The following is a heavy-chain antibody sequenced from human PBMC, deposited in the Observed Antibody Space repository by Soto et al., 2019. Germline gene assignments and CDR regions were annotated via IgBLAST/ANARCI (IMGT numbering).Heavy chain of an antibody. D-gene: IGHD3-9*01. J-gene: IGHJ6*02. CDR2: FRTSGDGGTT. CDR3: ARRKVVYCDVLTGSRDGMYV. CDR1: GFTCSSYS. V-gene: IGHV3-23*01. Sequence: GGSLRLSCAASGFTCSSYSMSWVLQAPGKGLEWVSGFRTSGDGGTTYYADSVKGRFTISRDTSKNMLFLQMTSPRDADTAAFYCARRKVVYCDVLTGSRDGMYVWAQGTSGTV.